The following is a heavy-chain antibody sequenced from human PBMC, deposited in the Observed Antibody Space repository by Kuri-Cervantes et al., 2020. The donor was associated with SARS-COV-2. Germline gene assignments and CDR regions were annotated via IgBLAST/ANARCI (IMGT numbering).Heavy chain of an antibody. Sequence: GGSLRLSCKGAGYSFTNYWIGWVRQMPGKGLEWMGIIYPGDSDTRYSPSFQGQVTISADKSISTAFLQWSSLKDSDTAMYYCARRAYGEEGEYYYMDVWGKGTAVTVSS. CDR1: GYSFTNYW. CDR2: IYPGDSDT. CDR3: ARRAYGEEGEYYYMDV. J-gene: IGHJ6*03. D-gene: IGHD4-17*01. V-gene: IGHV5-51*01.